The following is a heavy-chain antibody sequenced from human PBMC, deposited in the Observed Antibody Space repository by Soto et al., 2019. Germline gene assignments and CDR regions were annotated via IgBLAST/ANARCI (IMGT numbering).Heavy chain of an antibody. D-gene: IGHD5-18*01. V-gene: IGHV1-69*13. J-gene: IGHJ4*02. Sequence: SVKVSCKASGGTFSSYAISWVRQAPGQGLEWMGGIIPIFGTANYAQKFQGRVTITADESTSTAYMELSSLRSEDTAVYYCASGGYSYGRLPYWSQGTLVTVSS. CDR1: GGTFSSYA. CDR3: ASGGYSYGRLPY. CDR2: IIPIFGTA.